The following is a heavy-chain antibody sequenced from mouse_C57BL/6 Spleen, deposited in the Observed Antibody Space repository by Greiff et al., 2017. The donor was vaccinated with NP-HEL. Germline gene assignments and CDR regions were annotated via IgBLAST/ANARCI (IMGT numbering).Heavy chain of an antibody. CDR2: ISSGSSTI. D-gene: IGHD2-3*01. J-gene: IGHJ3*01. CDR1: GFTFSDYG. V-gene: IGHV5-17*01. CDR3: ARPRGIYDGSAAWFAY. Sequence: EVQLVESGGGLVKPGGSLKLSCAASGFTFSDYGMHWVRQAPEKGLEWVAYISSGSSTIYYADTVKGRFTISRDNAKNTLFLQMTSLRSEDTAMYYCARPRGIYDGSAAWFAYWGQGTLVTVSA.